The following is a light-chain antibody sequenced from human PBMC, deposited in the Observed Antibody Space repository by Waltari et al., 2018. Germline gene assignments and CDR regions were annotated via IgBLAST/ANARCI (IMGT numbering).Light chain of an antibody. V-gene: IGKV3-15*01. CDR1: QSVSSN. Sequence: EIVMTQSPATLSVSPGESATHSCRASQSVSSNLGWYQQKPGQAPRLLIYGASTRATGIPARISGSGSGTEFTLTISSLQAEDFAVYYCQQYNNWPLTFGQGTKVEIK. CDR3: QQYNNWPLT. J-gene: IGKJ1*01. CDR2: GAS.